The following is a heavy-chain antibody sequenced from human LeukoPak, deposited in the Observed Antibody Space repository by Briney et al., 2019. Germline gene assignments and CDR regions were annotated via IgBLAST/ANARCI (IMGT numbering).Heavy chain of an antibody. CDR1: GYSISSGYF. D-gene: IGHD3-10*01. CDR2: IYHSGTT. J-gene: IGHJ4*02. V-gene: IGHV4-38-2*02. Sequence: SETLSLTCTVSGYSISSGYFWGWIRQPPGKGLEWIGSIYHSGTTYYNPSLKSRVTISVDTSKNQFSLRLSSVTAADTAVYHCARLWYYGSGSPTLDYWGQGTLVTVSS. CDR3: ARLWYYGSGSPTLDY.